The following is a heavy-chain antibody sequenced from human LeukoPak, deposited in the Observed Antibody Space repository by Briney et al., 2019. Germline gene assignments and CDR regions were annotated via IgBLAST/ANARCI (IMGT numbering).Heavy chain of an antibody. D-gene: IGHD2-2*01. CDR2: INPNSGGT. CDR3: AGDAPIIVVVPAAVNWFDP. V-gene: IGHV1-2*06. Sequence: ASVKVSCKASGYTFTGYYMHWVRQAPGQGLEWMGRINPNSGGTNYAQKFQGRVTMTRDTSISTAYMELSRLRSDDTAVYYCAGDAPIIVVVPAAVNWFDPWGQGTLVTVSS. J-gene: IGHJ5*02. CDR1: GYTFTGYY.